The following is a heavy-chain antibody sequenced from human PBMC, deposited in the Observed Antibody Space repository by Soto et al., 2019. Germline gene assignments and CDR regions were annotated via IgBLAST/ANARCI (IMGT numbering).Heavy chain of an antibody. D-gene: IGHD3-22*01. CDR3: ARATPFHDYYDRSEGSEVDP. Sequence: QVQLVQSGAEVKKPGSSVPVSCKASGGTFSSYAISWVRQAPGHGLEWMGGIIPIFGTAIYAQKFQGRVTITAEESTSTEYRGRSSLRAEDTAVYNCARATPFHDYYDRSEGSEVDPWGQGTLVTVSS. CDR2: IIPIFGTA. V-gene: IGHV1-69*01. CDR1: GGTFSSYA. J-gene: IGHJ5*02.